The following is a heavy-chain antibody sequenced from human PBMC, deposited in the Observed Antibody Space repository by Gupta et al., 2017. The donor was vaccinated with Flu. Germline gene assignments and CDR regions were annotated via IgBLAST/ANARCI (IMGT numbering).Heavy chain of an antibody. CDR3: ARENGYGAFFDQ. J-gene: IGHJ4*02. V-gene: IGHV4-61*02. D-gene: IGHD5-18*01. CDR2: MHTSGST. CDR1: GGSIDSGSYF. Sequence: QVQLQESGPGLVKPSQTLSLTCTVSGGSIDSGSYFWTWIRQPAGKELEWIGRMHTSGSTNYNPSLKSRVTMSVDTSKNQFSLKLTSMTAADTAVYYCARENGYGAFFDQWGQGTLVTVSS.